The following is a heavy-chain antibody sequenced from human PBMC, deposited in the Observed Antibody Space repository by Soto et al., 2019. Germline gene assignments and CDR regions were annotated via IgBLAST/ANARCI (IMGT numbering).Heavy chain of an antibody. CDR3: ARRKRLQLWYGVNWFDP. CDR1: GGSISSSSYY. D-gene: IGHD5-18*01. J-gene: IGHJ5*02. Sequence: QLQLQESGPGLVKPSETLSLTCTVSGGSISSSSYYWGWIRQPPGKGLEWIGSIYYSGSTYYNPSLKSRVTISVDTSKNQFSLKLSSVTAADTAVYYCARRKRLQLWYGVNWFDPWGQGTLVTVSS. CDR2: IYYSGST. V-gene: IGHV4-39*01.